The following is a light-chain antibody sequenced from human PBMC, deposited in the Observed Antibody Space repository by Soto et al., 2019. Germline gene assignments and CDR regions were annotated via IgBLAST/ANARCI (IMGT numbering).Light chain of an antibody. Sequence: QSALTQPPSASGTPGQRVTISCSGSSSNIGNRHVFWYQQLPGTAPKLLIYRNDQRPSGVPDRFSGSKSGTSASLAISGLRSGDEGDYYCAAWDDSLSSVFFGGGTKLTVL. CDR1: SSNIGNRH. CDR3: AAWDDSLSSVF. V-gene: IGLV1-47*01. CDR2: RND. J-gene: IGLJ2*01.